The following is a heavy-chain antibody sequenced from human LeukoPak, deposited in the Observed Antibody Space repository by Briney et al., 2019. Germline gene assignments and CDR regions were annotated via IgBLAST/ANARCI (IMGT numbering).Heavy chain of an antibody. CDR1: GFTFSTNY. D-gene: IGHD3-22*01. Sequence: GGSLRLSCAASGFTFSTNYTSWVRHAPGKGLEWVSVIYSGGSPYYADSVKGRFTISRDNSKNTLYLQMNSLRAEDTAVYYCARDLNYYDSSGYGHWGQGTLVTVSS. V-gene: IGHV3-53*01. CDR3: ARDLNYYDSSGYGH. CDR2: IYSGGSP. J-gene: IGHJ4*02.